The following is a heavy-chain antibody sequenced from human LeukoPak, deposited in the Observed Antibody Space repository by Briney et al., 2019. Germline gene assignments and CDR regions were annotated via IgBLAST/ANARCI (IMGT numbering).Heavy chain of an antibody. D-gene: IGHD4-17*01. J-gene: IGHJ5*02. CDR2: IYTSGST. CDR1: GGSISSGSYY. CDR3: ARSTVTRLYNWFDP. Sequence: SQTQSLTCTVSGGSISSGSYYWSWIRPPAGKGLEWIGRIYTSGSTNYNPSLKSRVTISVDTSKNQFSLKLSSVTAADTAVYYCARSTVTRLYNWFDPWGQGTLVTVSS. V-gene: IGHV4-61*02.